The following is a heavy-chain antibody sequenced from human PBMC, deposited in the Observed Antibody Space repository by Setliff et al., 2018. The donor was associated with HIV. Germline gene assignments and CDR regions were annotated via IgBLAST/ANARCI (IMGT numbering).Heavy chain of an antibody. CDR1: GGTFSSYG. Sequence: ASVKVSCKASGGTFSSYGISWVRQAPGQGLEWMGGITPISGTANYAQKFQGRVTITADESTNTAYMELRSLRSDDTAVYYCARAREMATINYYYNYLDVWGKGTTVTVSS. CDR3: ARAREMATINYYYNYLDV. CDR2: ITPISGTA. V-gene: IGHV1-69*13. D-gene: IGHD5-12*01. J-gene: IGHJ6*03.